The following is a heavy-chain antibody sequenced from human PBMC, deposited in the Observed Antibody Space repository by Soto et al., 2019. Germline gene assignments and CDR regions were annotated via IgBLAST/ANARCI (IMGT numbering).Heavy chain of an antibody. CDR3: AAYCSGGACYFNWFDP. CDR1: GGSISSSSYY. V-gene: IGHV4-39*01. CDR2: IYYSGST. D-gene: IGHD2-15*01. Sequence: SETLSLTCTVSGGSISSSSYYWGWIRQPPGKGLEWIGSIYYSGSTYYNPSLKSRVTISVDTSKSQFSLKLSSVTAADTAVYYCAAYCSGGACYFNWFDPWGQGTLVTVSS. J-gene: IGHJ5*02.